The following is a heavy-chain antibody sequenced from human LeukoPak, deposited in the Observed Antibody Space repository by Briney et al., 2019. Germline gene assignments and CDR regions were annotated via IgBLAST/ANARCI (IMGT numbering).Heavy chain of an antibody. CDR1: GFTFSSSW. CDR3: ARAGNYYFDL. CDR2: MNGDGRTI. J-gene: IGHJ2*01. Sequence: QPGGSLRLSCAASGFTFSSSWMHWVRQGPGKGLVWVARMNGDGRTINYADSVKGRFTISRDNAKNTLYLQTNSLRAEDAAVYYCARAGNYYFDLWGRGTLVTVSS. D-gene: IGHD1-7*01. V-gene: IGHV3-74*01.